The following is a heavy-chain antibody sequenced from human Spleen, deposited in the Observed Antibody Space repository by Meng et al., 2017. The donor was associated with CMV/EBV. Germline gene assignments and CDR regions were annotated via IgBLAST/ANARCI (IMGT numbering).Heavy chain of an antibody. J-gene: IGHJ4*02. CDR3: ARGYSYYDFWSGSIDY. CDR1: GFTFSSYW. V-gene: IGHV3-74*01. D-gene: IGHD3-3*01. CDR2: INSDGSST. Sequence: GFTFSSYWMRWVRQAPGKGLVWVSRINSDGSSTSYADSVKGRFTISRDNAKNTLYLQMNSLRAEDTAVYYCARGYSYYDFWSGSIDYWGQGTLVTVSS.